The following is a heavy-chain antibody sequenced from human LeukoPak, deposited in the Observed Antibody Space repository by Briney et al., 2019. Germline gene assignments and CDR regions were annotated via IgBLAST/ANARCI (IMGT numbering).Heavy chain of an antibody. J-gene: IGHJ5*02. CDR3: ARSSLEARPIAARANCFDP. V-gene: IGHV4-61*02. CDR1: GGSISSGRYY. D-gene: IGHD6-6*01. Sequence: PSETLSLICTVSGGSISSGRYYWSWIRQPAGKGLEWIGRIYTSGNTNYNPSLKSRVTISVDTSKSQFSLKLSSVTAADTAVYYCARSSLEARPIAARANCFDPWGQGTLVTVSS. CDR2: IYTSGNT.